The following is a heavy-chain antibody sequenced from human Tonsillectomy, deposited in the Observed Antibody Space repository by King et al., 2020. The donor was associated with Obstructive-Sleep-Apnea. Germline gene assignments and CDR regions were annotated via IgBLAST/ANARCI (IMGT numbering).Heavy chain of an antibody. Sequence: VQLVESGGGLVKPGGSLRLSCAASGFTFSSYSMNWVRQAPGKGLEWVSSISSSSSYIYYADSVKGRFTISRDNAKNSRYLQMNSLRAEDTAVYYCARGITMIVVSTFDYWGQGTLVTVSS. CDR3: ARGITMIVVSTFDY. CDR1: GFTFSSYS. D-gene: IGHD3-22*01. V-gene: IGHV3-21*01. J-gene: IGHJ4*02. CDR2: ISSSSSYI.